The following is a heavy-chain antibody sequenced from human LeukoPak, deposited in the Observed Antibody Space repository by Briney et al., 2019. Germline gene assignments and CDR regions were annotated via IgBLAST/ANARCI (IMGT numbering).Heavy chain of an antibody. CDR1: GGSVSSYY. D-gene: IGHD3-10*01. J-gene: IGHJ4*02. Sequence: PSETLSLTCTVSGGSVSSYYWSWIRQPAGKGLEWIGRIYVSGSTKYNTSLKSRVTMSLDTSKNQFSLKLTSVSAADTAVYYCARGVVWFGESSHYFDYWGQGTLVIVSS. V-gene: IGHV4-4*07. CDR2: IYVSGST. CDR3: ARGVVWFGESSHYFDY.